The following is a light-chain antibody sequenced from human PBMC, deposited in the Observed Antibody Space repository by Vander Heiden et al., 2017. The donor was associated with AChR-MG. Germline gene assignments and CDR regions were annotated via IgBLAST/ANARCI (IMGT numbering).Light chain of an antibody. J-gene: IGKJ5*01. V-gene: IGKV1-5*01. CDR2: DAS. Sequence: GDRVTITCRASQSISSWLAWYQQKPGKAPKLLIYDASSLESGVPSRYSGSGSGTEFTLTISSLQPDDFATYYCQQDNSYPITFGQTTRLEIK. CDR3: QQDNSYPIT. CDR1: QSISSW.